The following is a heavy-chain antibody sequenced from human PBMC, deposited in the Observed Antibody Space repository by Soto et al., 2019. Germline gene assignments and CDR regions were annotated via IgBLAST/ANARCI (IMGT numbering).Heavy chain of an antibody. CDR2: ISYDGSNK. CDR1: GFTFSSYA. V-gene: IGHV3-30-3*01. CDR3: ARDTGAVAGPLGGFDY. Sequence: QVQLVESGGGVVQPGRSLRLSCAASGFTFSSYAMHWVRQAPGKGLEWVAVISYDGSNKYYADSVKGRFTISRDNSKNTLDLQMNSLRAEDTAVYYCARDTGAVAGPLGGFDYWGQGTLVTVSS. D-gene: IGHD6-19*01. J-gene: IGHJ4*02.